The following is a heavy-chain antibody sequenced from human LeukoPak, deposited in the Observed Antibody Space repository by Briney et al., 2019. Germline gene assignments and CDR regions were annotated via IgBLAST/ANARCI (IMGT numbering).Heavy chain of an antibody. CDR1: GYTFTSYD. CDR2: INPNSGGT. V-gene: IGHV1-2*02. J-gene: IGHJ4*02. CDR3: ARVVTMVRGFHPSALGY. Sequence: ASVKVSCKASGYTFTSYDINWVRQATGQGLEWMGWINPNSGGTNYAQKFQGRVTMTRDTSISTAYMELSRLRSDDTAVYYCARVVTMVRGFHPSALGYWGQGTLVTVSS. D-gene: IGHD3-10*01.